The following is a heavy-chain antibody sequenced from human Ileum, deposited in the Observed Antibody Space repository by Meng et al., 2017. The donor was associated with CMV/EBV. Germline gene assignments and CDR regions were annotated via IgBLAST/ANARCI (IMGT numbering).Heavy chain of an antibody. D-gene: IGHD2/OR15-2a*01. Sequence: CADSGFTFSDYSMNWVRQAPGKGLEWLSSISKSSTYIYYAESLRGRFTISRDNANTSLYLEINNLRAEDTAVYYCARSKALLDPADYWGPGTLVTVSS. J-gene: IGHJ4*02. CDR2: ISKSSTYI. V-gene: IGHV3-21*06. CDR1: GFTFSDYS. CDR3: ARSKALLDPADY.